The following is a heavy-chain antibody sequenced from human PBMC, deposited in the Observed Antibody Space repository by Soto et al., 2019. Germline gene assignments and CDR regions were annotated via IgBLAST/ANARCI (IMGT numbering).Heavy chain of an antibody. CDR3: ARGGETKTGIQH. D-gene: IGHD2-8*01. Sequence: QVQLVESGGGLVKPGGSLRLSCAASGFTFSDFHMSWIRQAPGKGLEWVSYITSGSTIYYADSVKGRFTISRDNAKTSLYLQMNSLRAEDTVVYYCARGGETKTGIQHWGQGTLVTVSS. CDR1: GFTFSDFH. CDR2: ITSGSTI. V-gene: IGHV3-11*01. J-gene: IGHJ1*01.